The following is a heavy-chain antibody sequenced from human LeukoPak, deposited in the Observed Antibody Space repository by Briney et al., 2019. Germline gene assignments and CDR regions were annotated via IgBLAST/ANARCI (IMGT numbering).Heavy chain of an antibody. D-gene: IGHD2-2*01. J-gene: IGHJ6*02. Sequence: GGSLRLSCAASGFTFSSYSMNWVRQAPGKGLEWVSSISSSSSYIYYADSVKGRFTISRDNAKNSLYLQINSLRAEDTALYYCAKDKGSTDYYGMDVWGQGTTVTVSS. V-gene: IGHV3-21*04. CDR3: AKDKGSTDYYGMDV. CDR1: GFTFSSYS. CDR2: ISSSSSYI.